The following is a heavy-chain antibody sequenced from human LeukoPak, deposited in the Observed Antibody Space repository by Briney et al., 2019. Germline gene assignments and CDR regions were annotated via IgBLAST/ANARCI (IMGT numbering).Heavy chain of an antibody. D-gene: IGHD6-13*01. CDR1: GGSISSGGYS. CDR2: IYHSGST. V-gene: IGHV4-30-2*01. J-gene: IGHJ4*02. CDR3: ASRYSSRWYYFDY. Sequence: PSQTLSLTCVVSGGSISSGGYSWSWIRQPPGKGLEWIGFIYHSGSTYYNPSLNSRVTISVDTSKNQFSLKLTSVTAADTAVYYCASRYSSRWYYFDYWGQGSLVTVSS.